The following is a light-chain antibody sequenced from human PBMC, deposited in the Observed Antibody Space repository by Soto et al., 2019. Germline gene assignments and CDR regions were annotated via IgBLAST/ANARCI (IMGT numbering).Light chain of an antibody. CDR2: NTY. Sequence: QSVLTQPPSASGTPGQSVTISCSGSNSNIGSNTVNWYQHLPGTAPKLLIYNTYRRPSGIPDRFSASKSGTSASLAISGLQSEDEADYYCAAWDDSLHVVFGGGTKVTVL. J-gene: IGLJ3*02. CDR3: AAWDDSLHVV. CDR1: NSNIGSNT. V-gene: IGLV1-44*01.